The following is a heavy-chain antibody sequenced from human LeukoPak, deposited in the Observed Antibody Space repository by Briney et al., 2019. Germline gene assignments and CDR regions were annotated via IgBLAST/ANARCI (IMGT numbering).Heavy chain of an antibody. V-gene: IGHV1-69*13. CDR2: IIPIFGTA. CDR1: GGTFSSYA. Sequence: ASVKVSCKASGGTFSSYAISWVRQAPGQGLEWMGGIIPIFGTANYAQKFQGRVTITADESTSTAYMELSSLRSEDTAVYYSARSPIVGATTYWFDPWGQGTLVTVSS. D-gene: IGHD1-26*01. CDR3: ARSPIVGATTYWFDP. J-gene: IGHJ5*02.